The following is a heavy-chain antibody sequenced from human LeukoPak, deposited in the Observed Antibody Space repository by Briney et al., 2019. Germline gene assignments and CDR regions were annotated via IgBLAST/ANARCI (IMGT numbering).Heavy chain of an antibody. D-gene: IGHD2-2*01. CDR1: GYTFTGYY. Sequence: GASVKVSCEASGYTFTGYYMHWVRQAPGQGLEWMGWINPNSGGTNYAQKFQGRVTMTRDTSISTAYMELSRLRSDDTAVYYCARALSIIVVPAAIGWFDPWGQGTLVTVSS. V-gene: IGHV1-2*02. J-gene: IGHJ5*02. CDR3: ARALSIIVVPAAIGWFDP. CDR2: INPNSGGT.